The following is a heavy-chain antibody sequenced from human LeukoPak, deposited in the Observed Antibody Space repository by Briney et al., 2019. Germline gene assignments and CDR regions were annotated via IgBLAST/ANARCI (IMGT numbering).Heavy chain of an antibody. Sequence: GGSLRLSCAVSGLRVSDYYMSWVRQAPGKGLEWVGLIRDSGEAFYADFARGRFAISRDESENTLYLQMNSLRVEDTAVYFCARDRAANQDWVEFDPWGQGTPVIVSS. CDR1: GLRVSDYY. CDR3: ARDRAANQDWVEFDP. J-gene: IGHJ5*02. D-gene: IGHD3/OR15-3a*01. CDR2: IRDSGEA. V-gene: IGHV3-66*03.